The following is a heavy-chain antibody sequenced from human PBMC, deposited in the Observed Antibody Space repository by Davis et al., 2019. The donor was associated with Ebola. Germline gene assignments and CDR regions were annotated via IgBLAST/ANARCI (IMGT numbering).Heavy chain of an antibody. J-gene: IGHJ3*02. CDR1: GFTFSSYS. CDR3: ARLRGVVGAGHAFDI. V-gene: IGHV3-21*01. Sequence: PGGSLRLSCAASGFTFSSYSMNWVRQAPGKGLEWVSSISSSSSYIYYADSVKGRFTISRDNAKNSLYLQMNSLRAEDTAVYYCARLRGVVGAGHAFDIWGQGTMVTVSS. D-gene: IGHD1-26*01. CDR2: ISSSSSYI.